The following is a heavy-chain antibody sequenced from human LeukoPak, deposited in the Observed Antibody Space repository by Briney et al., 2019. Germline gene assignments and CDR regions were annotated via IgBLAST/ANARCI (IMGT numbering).Heavy chain of an antibody. V-gene: IGHV6-1*01. CDR3: ASCAYYDILTGYYKHWFDP. CDR2: TYYRSKWYN. CDR1: GDSVSSNSAA. J-gene: IGHJ5*02. D-gene: IGHD3-9*01. Sequence: SQTLSLTCAISGDSVSSNSAAWNWIRQSPSRGLEWLGRTYYRSKWYNDYAVSVESRITINPDTSKNQFSLQLNSVTPEDTAVYYCASCAYYDILTGYYKHWFDPWGQGTLVTVSS.